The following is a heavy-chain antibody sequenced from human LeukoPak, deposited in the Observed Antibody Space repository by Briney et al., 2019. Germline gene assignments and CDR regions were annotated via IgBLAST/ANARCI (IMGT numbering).Heavy chain of an antibody. CDR3: ARAVPMVRGVSDY. D-gene: IGHD3-10*01. J-gene: IGHJ4*02. V-gene: IGHV1-2*02. CDR2: INPNSGGT. CDR1: GYTFTGYY. Sequence: ASVKVSCKASGYTFTGYYMHWVRQAPGQGLEWMGWINPNSGGTNYAQKLQGRVTTTTDTSTSTAYMELRSLRSDDTAVYYCARAVPMVRGVSDYWGQGTLVTVSS.